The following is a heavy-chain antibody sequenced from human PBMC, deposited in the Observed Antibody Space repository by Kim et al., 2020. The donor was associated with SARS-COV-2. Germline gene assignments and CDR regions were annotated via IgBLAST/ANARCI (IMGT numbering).Heavy chain of an antibody. CDR2: ISWNSGSI. CDR3: AKDHRSGWYSGGAFDI. D-gene: IGHD6-19*01. J-gene: IGHJ3*02. Sequence: GGSLRLSCAASGFTFDDYAMHWVRQAPGKGLEWVSGISWNSGSIGYADSVKGRFTISRDNAKNSLYLQMNSLRAEDTALYYCAKDHRSGWYSGGAFDIWGQGTMVTVSS. V-gene: IGHV3-9*01. CDR1: GFTFDDYA.